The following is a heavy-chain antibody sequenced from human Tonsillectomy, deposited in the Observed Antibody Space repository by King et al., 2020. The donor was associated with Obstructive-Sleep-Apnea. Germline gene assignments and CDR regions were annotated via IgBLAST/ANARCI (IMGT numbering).Heavy chain of an antibody. CDR2: IIPILDIT. J-gene: IGHJ4*02. CDR1: GGTFSSDA. CDR3: ARDEGVYYDYVWGRYRYTHFDH. V-gene: IGHV1-69*09. Sequence: VQLVQSGAEVKKPGSSVKVSCKASGGTFSSDAISWVRQAPGQGLEWMGRIIPILDITNYAQKFQGRVTTTADKSTSTVYMELSSLRSEGTAVYYCARDEGVYYDYVWGRYRYTHFDHWGQGTLVTVSS. D-gene: IGHD3-16*02.